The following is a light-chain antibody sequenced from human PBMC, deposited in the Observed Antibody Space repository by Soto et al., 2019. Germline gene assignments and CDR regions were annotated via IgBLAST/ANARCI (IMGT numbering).Light chain of an antibody. V-gene: IGKV1-17*01. Sequence: DIQMTQSPSSLSASVGDRVTITCRASQGISNLLGWFQHKPGKAPKRLIYAASSLQGGVPSRFSGSGSGTEITLTITGLQPEDFADYYCLQHNTYPYTFGQGTKLEIK. J-gene: IGKJ2*01. CDR1: QGISNL. CDR2: AAS. CDR3: LQHNTYPYT.